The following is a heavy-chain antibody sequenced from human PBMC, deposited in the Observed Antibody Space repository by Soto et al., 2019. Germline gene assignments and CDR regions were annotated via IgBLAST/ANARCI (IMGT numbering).Heavy chain of an antibody. Sequence: PSETLSLTCTVSGGSISSYYWSWIRQPPGKGLEWIGYIYHIGSTNYSPSLKSRVTISVDTSKNQFSLNVSSVTAADTAVYYCAGNDVSRSSWTLFGMDFWGQGTTVTVSS. CDR1: GGSISSYY. V-gene: IGHV4-59*01. D-gene: IGHD6-13*01. J-gene: IGHJ6*02. CDR3: AGNDVSRSSWTLFGMDF. CDR2: IYHIGST.